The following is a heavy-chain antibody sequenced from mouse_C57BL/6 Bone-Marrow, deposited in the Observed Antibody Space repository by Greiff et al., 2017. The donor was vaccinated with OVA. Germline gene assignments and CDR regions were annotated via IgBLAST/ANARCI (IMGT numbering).Heavy chain of an antibody. CDR3: ARGLSYAMDY. V-gene: IGHV3-3*01. CDR2: TFYSGIT. D-gene: IGHD2-3*01. Sequence: EVQVVESGPSLVRPSQTLSLTCTVTGFSINSDCYWIWIRQFPGNKLEYIGYTFYSGITYYNPSRESRTYITRDTSKNQFSLKLSSVTTEDTATYYCARGLSYAMDYWGQGTSVTVSS. J-gene: IGHJ4*01. CDR1: GFSINSDCY.